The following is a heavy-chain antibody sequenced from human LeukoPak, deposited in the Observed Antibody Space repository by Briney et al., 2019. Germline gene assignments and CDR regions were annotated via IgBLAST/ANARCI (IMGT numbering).Heavy chain of an antibody. CDR3: ARILRTPDYYDSSGYAFDI. J-gene: IGHJ3*02. D-gene: IGHD3-22*01. V-gene: IGHV4-4*07. Sequence: SETLSLTCTVSGGSISSYYWSWIRQPAGKGLEWIGRIYTSGSTNYNPSLKSRVTMSVDTSKNQFSLKLSSVTAADTAVYYCARILRTPDYYDSSGYAFDIWGQGTMVTVSS. CDR2: IYTSGST. CDR1: GGSISSYY.